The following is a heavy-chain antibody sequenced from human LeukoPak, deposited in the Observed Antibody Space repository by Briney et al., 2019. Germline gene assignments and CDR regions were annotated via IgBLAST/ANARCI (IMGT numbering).Heavy chain of an antibody. CDR2: IRQDGSVQ. Sequence: GGSLRLSCAASGFTFSSYWMSWVRQAPGKGLERVANIRQDGSVQNYVDSVKGRFTISRDNPKNSVYLQMSSLRAEDTAVYYCLATTRSRGFDYGAREPWSPSPQ. V-gene: IGHV3-7*01. CDR3: LATTRSRGFDY. D-gene: IGHD1/OR15-1a*01. CDR1: GFTFSSYW. J-gene: IGHJ4*02.